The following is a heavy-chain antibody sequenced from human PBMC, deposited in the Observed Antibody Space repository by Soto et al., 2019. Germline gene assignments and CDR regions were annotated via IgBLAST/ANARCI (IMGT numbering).Heavy chain of an antibody. Sequence: PGESLKISCKVSGYSFTSYWIGWVRQMPGKGLEWMGIIYPGDSDTRYSPSFQGQVTISADKSISTAYLQWSSLKASDTAMYYCSTGPGNPYYYYCYMDVWGKGTKVTVSS. CDR1: GYSFTSYW. V-gene: IGHV5-51*01. CDR3: STGPGNPYYYYCYMDV. J-gene: IGHJ6*03. CDR2: IYPGDSDT. D-gene: IGHD4-4*01.